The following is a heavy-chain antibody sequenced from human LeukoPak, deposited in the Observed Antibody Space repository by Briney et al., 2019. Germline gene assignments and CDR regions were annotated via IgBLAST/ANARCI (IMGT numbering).Heavy chain of an antibody. CDR3: AISVQAAATPAFDY. CDR1: GDPFTGHF. D-gene: IGHD6-25*01. J-gene: IGHJ4*02. CDR2: INPNSGGT. V-gene: IGHV1-2*02. Sequence: ASVKVSCKASGDPFTGHFIHRMRQAPGQGLEWMGYINPNSGGTNYARDFQGRVTMTRDSSSSTSFMELSRVRSDDTATYYCAISVQAAATPAFDYWGQGTLITVSS.